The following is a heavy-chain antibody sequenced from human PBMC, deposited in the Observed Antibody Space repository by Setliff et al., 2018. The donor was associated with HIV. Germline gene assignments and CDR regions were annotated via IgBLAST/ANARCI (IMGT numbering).Heavy chain of an antibody. Sequence: SETLSLTCTVSGGSISSGSYYWSWIRQPAGKGLEWIGHIHTSGSTKYNPSLKSRVTISADTSKNQFSLNLSSVTAAETAVYYCARVGYHGSGSYHLYHPFDSWGQGTLVTVSS. CDR3: ARVGYHGSGSYHLYHPFDS. D-gene: IGHD3-10*01. J-gene: IGHJ4*02. CDR2: IHTSGST. CDR1: GGSISSGSYY. V-gene: IGHV4-61*09.